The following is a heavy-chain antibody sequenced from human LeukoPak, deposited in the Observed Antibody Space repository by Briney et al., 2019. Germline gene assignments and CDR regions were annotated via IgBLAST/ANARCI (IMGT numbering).Heavy chain of an antibody. D-gene: IGHD3-22*01. V-gene: IGHV4-30-4*01. CDR1: GGSISSGDYY. Sequence: SESLSLTCTVSGGSISSGDYYWSWIRQPPGKGLEWIGYIYYSGSTYYNPSLKSRVTISVDTSKNQFSLKLSSVTAADTAVYYCARAYSYYYDSSGYLIDYWGQGTLVTVSS. CDR3: ARAYSYYYDSSGYLIDY. CDR2: IYYSGST. J-gene: IGHJ4*02.